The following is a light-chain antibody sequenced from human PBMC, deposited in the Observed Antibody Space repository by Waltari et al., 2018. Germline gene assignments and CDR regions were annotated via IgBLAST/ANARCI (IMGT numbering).Light chain of an antibody. V-gene: IGKV1-5*03. Sequence: DIQMTQSPSTLSASVGDRVTITRRASQRISSWLAWYQQQPGKAPKLLIYKSSSLESGVPSRFSGSGSGTEFTLTISSLQPDDFATYYCQQYNIYWTFGQGTKVEIK. CDR3: QQYNIYWT. J-gene: IGKJ1*01. CDR2: KSS. CDR1: QRISSW.